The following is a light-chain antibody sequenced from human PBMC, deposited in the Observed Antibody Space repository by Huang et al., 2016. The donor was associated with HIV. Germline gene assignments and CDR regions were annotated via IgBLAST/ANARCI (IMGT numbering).Light chain of an antibody. CDR3: QHRSNWPPWT. Sequence: EIVLTQSPATLSLSPGERATLSCRASQSVSSYLAWYQQKPGQAPRLLIYDASNRATGIPARFSGSGSGTDFTLNISSLEPEDFAVYYCQHRSNWPPWTFGQGTEVEVK. J-gene: IGKJ1*01. V-gene: IGKV3-11*01. CDR1: QSVSSY. CDR2: DAS.